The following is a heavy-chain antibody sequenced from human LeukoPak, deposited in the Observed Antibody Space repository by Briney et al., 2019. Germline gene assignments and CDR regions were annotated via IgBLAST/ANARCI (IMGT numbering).Heavy chain of an antibody. V-gene: IGHV3-53*01. CDR3: ARDTTLDY. J-gene: IGHJ4*02. D-gene: IGHD1-26*01. CDR2: IYSGGST. CDR1: GFTVSSNY. Sequence: PGGSLRLSCAASGFTVSSNYMSWVRQAPGKGLEWVSVIYSGGSTYYADSVKGRFTISRDNSKNTLYLQVNSLRAEDTAVCYCARDTTLDYWGQGTLVTVSS.